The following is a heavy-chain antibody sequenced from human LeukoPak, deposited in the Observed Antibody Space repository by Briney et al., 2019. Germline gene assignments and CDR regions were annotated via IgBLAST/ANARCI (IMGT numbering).Heavy chain of an antibody. CDR1: GGTFSSYA. CDR3: ARDVPYSSGWSYYYYYGMDV. J-gene: IGHJ6*02. CDR2: IIPIFGTA. D-gene: IGHD6-19*01. V-gene: IGHV1-69*05. Sequence: SVKVSCKASGGTFSSYAISWVRQAPGQGLEWMGGIIPIFGTANYAQKFQGRVTMTRDTSTSTVYMELSSLRSEDTAVYYCARDVPYSSGWSYYYYYGMDVWGQGTTVTVSS.